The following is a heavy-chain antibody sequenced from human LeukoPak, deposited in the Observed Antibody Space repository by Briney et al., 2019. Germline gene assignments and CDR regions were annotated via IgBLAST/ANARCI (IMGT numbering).Heavy chain of an antibody. Sequence: GGSLRLSCAASGFTFSNYNMNWDRQAPGKGLEWVSSISSTGYIFYADSVKGRCTISRDNAKNSLYLQMNSLRAEDTAVYYCARSEWELLYYFDYWGQGTLVTVSS. CDR1: GFTFSNYN. J-gene: IGHJ4*02. V-gene: IGHV3-21*01. CDR2: ISSTGYI. D-gene: IGHD3-10*01. CDR3: ARSEWELLYYFDY.